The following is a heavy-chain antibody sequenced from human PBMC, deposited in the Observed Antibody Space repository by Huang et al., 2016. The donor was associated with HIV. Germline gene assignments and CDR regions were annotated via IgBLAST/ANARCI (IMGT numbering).Heavy chain of an antibody. CDR3: AKDGADEEWDIDY. Sequence: VQLVESGGGVVQPGRSLRLACAASGFSFSTYGLHWVRQAQGKGLEWVAVRSYDGSNKYYAHSVKGRFTISRDTSENKVYLQMNSLRHEDTAVYYCAKDGADEEWDIDYWGQGTLVTVSS. CDR1: GFSFSTYG. CDR2: RSYDGSNK. J-gene: IGHJ4*02. D-gene: IGHD1-26*01. V-gene: IGHV3-30*18.